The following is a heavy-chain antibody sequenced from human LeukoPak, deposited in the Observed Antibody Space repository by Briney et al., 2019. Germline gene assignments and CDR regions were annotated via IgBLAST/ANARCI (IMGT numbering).Heavy chain of an antibody. CDR1: GFTFDRFT. Sequence: PGGSLRLSCAASGFTFDRFTIHWVRQTPGKGLEWASLINRRGHTFYADSVKGRFTISRDNSRNSVFLQMNSLRPEDTALYHCAKEVDCPSDCLFFHSWGQGTLVTVSS. J-gene: IGHJ4*02. V-gene: IGHV3-43*01. CDR3: AKEVDCPSDCLFFHS. CDR2: INRRGHT. D-gene: IGHD2-21*02.